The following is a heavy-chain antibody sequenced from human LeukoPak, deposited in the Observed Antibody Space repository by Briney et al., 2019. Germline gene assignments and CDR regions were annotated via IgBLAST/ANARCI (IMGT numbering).Heavy chain of an antibody. J-gene: IGHJ6*02. CDR1: GGSISSYY. Sequence: SETLSLTCTVSGGSISSYYWSWIRQPAGKGLEWIGRIYTSGSTNYSPSLKSRVTMSVDTSKNQFSLKLSSVTAADTAVYYCARDYDFWSGPYYYYGMDVWGQGTTVTVSS. D-gene: IGHD3-3*01. V-gene: IGHV4-4*07. CDR3: ARDYDFWSGPYYYYGMDV. CDR2: IYTSGST.